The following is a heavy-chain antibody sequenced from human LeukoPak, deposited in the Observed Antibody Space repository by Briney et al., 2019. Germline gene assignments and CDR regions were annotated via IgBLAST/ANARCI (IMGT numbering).Heavy chain of an antibody. CDR3: ARGTSYYYDSSGYYPNCDY. CDR1: GFTFSSYA. Sequence: GGSLRLSCAASGFTFSSYAMHWVRQAPGKGLEWVAVISYDGSNKYYADSVKGRFTISRDNSKNTLYLQMNSLRAEDTAVYYCARGTSYYYDSSGYYPNCDYRGQGTLVTVSS. J-gene: IGHJ4*02. CDR2: ISYDGSNK. D-gene: IGHD3-22*01. V-gene: IGHV3-30*01.